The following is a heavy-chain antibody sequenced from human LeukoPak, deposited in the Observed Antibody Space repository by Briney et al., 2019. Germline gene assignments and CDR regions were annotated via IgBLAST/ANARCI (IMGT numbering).Heavy chain of an antibody. CDR2: IIPIFGTA. J-gene: IGHJ4*02. V-gene: IGHV1-69*13. D-gene: IGHD6-6*01. Sequence: ASVKVSCKASGGTFSSYAISWVRQAPGQGLEWMGGIIPIFGTANYAQKFQGRVTITADESTSTAYMELSSLRSEDTAVYYCARDGSSSSSWSFIDYWGQGTLVTVSS. CDR1: GGTFSSYA. CDR3: ARDGSSSSSWSFIDY.